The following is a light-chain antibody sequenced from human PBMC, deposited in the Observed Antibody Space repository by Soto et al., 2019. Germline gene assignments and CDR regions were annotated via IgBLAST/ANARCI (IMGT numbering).Light chain of an antibody. CDR3: AAWDDSLNANAV. CDR2: SNN. CDR1: SSNIGSNS. J-gene: IGLJ1*01. Sequence: QSVLTQPPSASGTPGQRVTISCSGSSSNIGSNSVNWYQQLPGTAPKLLIYSNNQRPSGVPDRFSGSKSGTSASLAISGLQSEDEADYYCAAWDDSLNANAVFGTGTKLTVL. V-gene: IGLV1-44*01.